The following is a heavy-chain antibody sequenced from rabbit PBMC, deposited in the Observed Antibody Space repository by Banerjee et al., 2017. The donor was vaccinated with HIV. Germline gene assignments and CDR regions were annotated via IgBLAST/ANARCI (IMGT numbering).Heavy chain of an antibody. CDR1: GFSFSYSDY. CDR2: INAVTGKA. J-gene: IGHJ4*01. V-gene: IGHV1S40*01. CDR3: ARDLPGVIGWNFNL. Sequence: QSLEESGGDLVKPGASLTLTCTASGFSFSYSDYMCWVRQAPGKGLEWIACINAVTGKAVYASWTKGRFTFSKTSSTTVPLQMTSLTAADTATYFCARDLPGVIGWNFNLWGPGTLVTVS. D-gene: IGHD1-1*01.